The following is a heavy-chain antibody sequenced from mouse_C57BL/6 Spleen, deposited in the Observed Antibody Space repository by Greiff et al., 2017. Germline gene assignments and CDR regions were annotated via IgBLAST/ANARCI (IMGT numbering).Heavy chain of an antibody. CDR1: GYTFTSYG. V-gene: IGHV1-81*01. CDR2: IYPRSGTT. CDR3: ARGSSGPLYAMDD. D-gene: IGHD3-2*02. J-gene: IGHJ4*01. Sequence: QVQLQQSGAELARPGASVKLSCKASGYTFTSYGISWVKQRTGQGLEWIGEIYPRSGTTYYNEKFKGKATLTADKSSSTAYMELRSLTSEDSAVYFCARGSSGPLYAMDDWGQGTSVTVSS.